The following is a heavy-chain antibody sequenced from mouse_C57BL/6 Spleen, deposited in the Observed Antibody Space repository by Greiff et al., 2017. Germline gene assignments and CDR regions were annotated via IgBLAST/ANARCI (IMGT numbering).Heavy chain of an antibody. Sequence: QVQLQQPGAELVRPGSSVKLSCKASGYTFTSYWMHWVKQRPIQGLEWIGNIDPSDSETHYNQKFKDKATLTVDKSSSTAYMQLSSLTSEYSAVFYCASEGVYAYDGDLYFDVWGTGTTVTVSS. CDR1: GYTFTSYW. J-gene: IGHJ1*03. V-gene: IGHV1-52*01. D-gene: IGHD2-2*01. CDR2: IDPSDSET. CDR3: ASEGVYAYDGDLYFDV.